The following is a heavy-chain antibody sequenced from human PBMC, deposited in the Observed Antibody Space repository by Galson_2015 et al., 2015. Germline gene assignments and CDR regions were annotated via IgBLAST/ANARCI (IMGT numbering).Heavy chain of an antibody. Sequence: SLRLSCAASGFTFSSYWMSWVRQAPGKGLEWVANIKQDRSEKYYVDSVKGRFTISRDNAKNSLYLQMNSLRAEDTAVYYCARDAITYYDFWSGSNWFDPWGQGTLVTVSS. CDR2: IKQDRSEK. D-gene: IGHD3-3*01. J-gene: IGHJ5*02. V-gene: IGHV3-7*01. CDR3: ARDAITYYDFWSGSNWFDP. CDR1: GFTFSSYW.